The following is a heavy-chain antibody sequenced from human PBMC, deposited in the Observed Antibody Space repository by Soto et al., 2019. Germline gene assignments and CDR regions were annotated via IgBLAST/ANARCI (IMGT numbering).Heavy chain of an antibody. D-gene: IGHD3-22*01. J-gene: IGHJ3*02. CDR3: ARQGVDSSDAFDI. Sequence: GESLKISCKVSGYSFTSYWISWVRQMPGKGLEWMGRLHPSDSYTNYSPSFQGHVTISADKSISPAYLQWSSLKASDTAMYYCARQGVDSSDAFDIWGQGTMVTVSS. V-gene: IGHV5-10-1*01. CDR1: GYSFTSYW. CDR2: LHPSDSYT.